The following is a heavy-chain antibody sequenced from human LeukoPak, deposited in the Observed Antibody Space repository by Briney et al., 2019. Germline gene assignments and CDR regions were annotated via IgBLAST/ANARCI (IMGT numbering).Heavy chain of an antibody. CDR2: IYYSGST. J-gene: IGHJ4*02. V-gene: IGHV4-59*01. Sequence: SETLSLTCTVSGGSISSYYWSWIRQPPGKGLEWIGYIYYSGSTNYNPSLKSRVTISVDTSKNQFPLKLSSVTAADTAVYYCARTGGDSSGPWCFDYWGQGTLVTVSS. CDR3: ARTGGDSSGPWCFDY. D-gene: IGHD6-19*01. CDR1: GGSISSYY.